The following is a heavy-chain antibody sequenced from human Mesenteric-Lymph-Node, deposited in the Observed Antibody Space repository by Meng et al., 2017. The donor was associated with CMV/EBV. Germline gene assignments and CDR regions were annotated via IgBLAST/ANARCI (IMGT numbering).Heavy chain of an antibody. CDR1: GYSFSNYA. V-gene: IGHV3-23*01. CDR2: ISGGGGFT. CDR3: AKDPSSVAVGANWFDP. Sequence: GGSLRLSCVASGYSFSNYAMAWVRQAPGKGLEWAAAISGGGGFTHYADSVKGRFTVSRDNSKNTVYLQINNVRPEDTAVYYCAKDPSSVAVGANWFDPWGQGTLVTVSS. J-gene: IGHJ5*02. D-gene: IGHD5/OR15-5a*01.